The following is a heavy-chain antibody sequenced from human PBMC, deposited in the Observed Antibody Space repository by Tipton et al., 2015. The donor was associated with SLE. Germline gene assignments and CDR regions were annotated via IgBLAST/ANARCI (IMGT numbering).Heavy chain of an antibody. CDR1: GGTFSSYA. J-gene: IGHJ4*02. CDR2: IIPIFGTA. Sequence: QLVQSGAEVKKPGSSVKVSCKASGGTFSSYAISWVRQAPGQGLEWMGGIIPIFGTANYAQKFQGRVTITADGSTSTAYMELSSLRSEDTAVYYCARDQGIAAAGPLLDFDYWGQGTLVTVSS. V-gene: IGHV1-69*01. CDR3: ARDQGIAAAGPLLDFDY. D-gene: IGHD6-13*01.